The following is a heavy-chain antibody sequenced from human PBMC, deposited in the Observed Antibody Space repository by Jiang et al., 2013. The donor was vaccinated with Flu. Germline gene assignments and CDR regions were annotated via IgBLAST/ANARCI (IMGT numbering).Heavy chain of an antibody. J-gene: IGHJ6*02. Sequence: HWVRQAPGQGLEWMGWINPDKGNTEYSQRLQGRVTITRDTSANTAYMELTSLRSADTAIYYCARNDENFDLWSGSRTYGMDVWGQGTTVIVSS. CDR3: ARNDENFDLWSGSRTYGMDV. D-gene: IGHD3-3*01. V-gene: IGHV1-3*01. CDR2: INPDKGNT.